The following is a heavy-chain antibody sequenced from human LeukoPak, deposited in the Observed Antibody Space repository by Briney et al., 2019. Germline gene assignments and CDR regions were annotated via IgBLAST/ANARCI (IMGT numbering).Heavy chain of an antibody. CDR1: GFIFDDYG. CDR2: ISGSGGST. CDR3: AKDLGSTSPAGNY. J-gene: IGHJ4*02. V-gene: IGHV3-23*01. D-gene: IGHD2-2*01. Sequence: GGSLRLSCVGSGFIFDDYGMHWVRQAPGKGLEWVSAISGSGGSTYYADSVKGRFTISRDNSKNTLYLQMNSLRAEDTAVYYCAKDLGSTSPAGNYWGQGTLVTVSS.